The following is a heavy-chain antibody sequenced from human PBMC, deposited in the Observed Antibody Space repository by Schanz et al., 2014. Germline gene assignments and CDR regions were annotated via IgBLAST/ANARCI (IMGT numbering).Heavy chain of an antibody. D-gene: IGHD3-9*01. CDR2: IYGGST. V-gene: IGHV3-66*01. J-gene: IGHJ4*02. CDR1: GFTVSSNY. Sequence: EVQLVESGGGLVQPGGSLSLSCAASGFTVSSNYMSWVRQAPGKGLEWVSFIYGGSTYYTDSVKGRFTISRDNSKNTLYLQMNSLRAEDTAVYYCARTTNPFNFDSWPYLDYWGLGTLVTVSS. CDR3: ARTTNPFNFDSWPYLDY.